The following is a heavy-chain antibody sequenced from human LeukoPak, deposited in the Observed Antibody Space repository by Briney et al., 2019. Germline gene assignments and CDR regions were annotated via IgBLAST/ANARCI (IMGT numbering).Heavy chain of an antibody. V-gene: IGHV3-30-3*01. CDR3: ARDYDTSGSYFDFFDY. D-gene: IGHD3-22*01. J-gene: IGHJ4*02. Sequence: GGSLRLSCAASGFTFSTYAVHWVRQAPGKGLEWVAVISYDGSKRYYADSVKGRFTISRDNSKNAFLQMNSLRAEDTAVYYCARDYDTSGSYFDFFDYWGQGTLITVSS. CDR2: ISYDGSKR. CDR1: GFTFSTYA.